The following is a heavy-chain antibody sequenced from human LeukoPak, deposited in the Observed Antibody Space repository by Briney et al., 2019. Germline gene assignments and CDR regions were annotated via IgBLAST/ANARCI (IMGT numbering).Heavy chain of an antibody. Sequence: GGSLRLSCAASGFTFSSYGMSWVRQAPGKGLEWVSSISDSGDNTDYAESVKGRFTISRDNAKNTMYLQMNSLRAEDTAVYYCAKDMRFDPWGQGTLVTVSS. V-gene: IGHV3-23*01. CDR3: AKDMRFDP. J-gene: IGHJ5*02. CDR1: GFTFSSYG. CDR2: ISDSGDNT. D-gene: IGHD3-16*01.